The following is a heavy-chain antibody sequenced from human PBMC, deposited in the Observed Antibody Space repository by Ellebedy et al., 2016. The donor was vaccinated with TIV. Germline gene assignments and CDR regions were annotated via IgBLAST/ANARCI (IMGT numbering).Heavy chain of an antibody. Sequence: SETLSLXXTVSGGSISSSSYYWGWIRQPPGKGLDWIGNINYSGRTYYNPSLKSRVAIFVDTSKNQFSLKLSSVTAADTAVYYCARHAFSNWFDPWGQGTLVTVSS. CDR2: INYSGRT. J-gene: IGHJ5*02. CDR3: ARHAFSNWFDP. CDR1: GGSISSSSYY. V-gene: IGHV4-39*01.